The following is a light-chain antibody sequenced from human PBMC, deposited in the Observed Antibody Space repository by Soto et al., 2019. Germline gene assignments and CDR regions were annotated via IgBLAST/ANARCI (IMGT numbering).Light chain of an antibody. CDR1: QSITTW. CDR3: QQYNDYQYT. CDR2: KAT. Sequence: DIEVYQSPSTLSASVGDRVTITCRASQSITTWLAWYQQKPGKAPKLLIYKATNVQTGVPSRFSGSGSGTEFSLTISSLQPEDFAIYYCQQYNDYQYTFGQRT. V-gene: IGKV1-5*03. J-gene: IGKJ2*01.